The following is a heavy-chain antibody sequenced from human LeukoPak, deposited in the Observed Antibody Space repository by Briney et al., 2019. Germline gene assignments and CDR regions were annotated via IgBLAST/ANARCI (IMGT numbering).Heavy chain of an antibody. D-gene: IGHD1-1*01. CDR3: ARGGISTYYFDY. V-gene: IGHV1-46*01. CDR2: INPSGGST. J-gene: IGHJ4*02. Sequence: ASVKVPCKASGYTFTSYYMHWVRQAPGQGLEWMGIINPSGGSTSYAQKFQGRVTMTRDTSTSTVYMELSSLRSEDMAVYYCARGGISTYYFDYWGQGTLVTVSS. CDR1: GYTFTSYY.